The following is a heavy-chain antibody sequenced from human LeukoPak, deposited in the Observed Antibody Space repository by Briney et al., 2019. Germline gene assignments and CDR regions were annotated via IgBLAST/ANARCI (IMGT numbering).Heavy chain of an antibody. V-gene: IGHV3-21*01. CDR1: GFTFSSYS. D-gene: IGHD6-19*01. Sequence: PGGSLRLSCAASGFTFSSYSMNWVRQAPGKGLEWVSSISSSSSYIYYADSVKGRFTISRDNAKNSLYLQMNSLRAEDTAVYYCASDIRAVAGIAPRDYWGQGTLVTVSS. J-gene: IGHJ4*02. CDR3: ASDIRAVAGIAPRDY. CDR2: ISSSSSYI.